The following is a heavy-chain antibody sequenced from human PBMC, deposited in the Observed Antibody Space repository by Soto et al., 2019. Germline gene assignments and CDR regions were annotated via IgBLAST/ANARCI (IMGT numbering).Heavy chain of an antibody. CDR3: ARVSAPGYYYGMDV. J-gene: IGHJ6*02. CDR2: IYYSGST. V-gene: IGHV4-31*03. CDR1: GGSISSGGYY. Sequence: QVQLQESGPGLVKPSQTLSLTCTVSGGSISSGGYYWSWIRQHPGKGLEWIGYIYYSGSTYYNPSLKSRVTISVDTSKNQFSLKLSSVAAADTAVYYCARVSAPGYYYGMDVWGQGTTVTVSS.